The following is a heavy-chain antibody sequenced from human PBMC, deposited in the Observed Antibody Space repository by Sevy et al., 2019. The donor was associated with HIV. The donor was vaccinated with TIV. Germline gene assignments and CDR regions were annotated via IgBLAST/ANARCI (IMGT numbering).Heavy chain of an antibody. V-gene: IGHV4-61*02. D-gene: IGHD2-2*01. CDR3: ARESGDCSSTSCYEGVFDY. Sequence: SETLSLTCTVSGGSISSGNYYWSWIRQPAGKGLEGIGRFYTSGGTNYNPSLKSRVTISVDTSKNQFSLKLSSVTAADTAVYYCARESGDCSSTSCYEGVFDYWGQGTLVTVSS. CDR2: FYTSGGT. J-gene: IGHJ4*02. CDR1: GGSISSGNYY.